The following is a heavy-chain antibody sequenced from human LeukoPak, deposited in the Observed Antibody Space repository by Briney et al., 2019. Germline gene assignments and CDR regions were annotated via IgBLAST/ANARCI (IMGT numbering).Heavy chain of an antibody. D-gene: IGHD4-17*01. J-gene: IGHJ1*01. CDR2: LSASGGST. Sequence: GGSLRLSCAASGFTFSSYAMSWVRQAPGKGLEWVSGLSASGGSTYYAVSVKGRFTISRDNSKNTLYLQMNSLRAEDTAVYYCAKTLSVTMWGFHHWGQGTLVTVSS. CDR3: AKTLSVTMWGFHH. CDR1: GFTFSSYA. V-gene: IGHV3-23*01.